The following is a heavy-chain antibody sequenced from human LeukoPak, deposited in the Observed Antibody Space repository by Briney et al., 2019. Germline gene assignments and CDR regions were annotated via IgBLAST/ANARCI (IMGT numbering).Heavy chain of an antibody. D-gene: IGHD6-6*01. CDR2: ISAYNGNT. V-gene: IGHV1-18*01. J-gene: IGHJ4*02. CDR3: ARGLDEYSSSSPLDY. Sequence: ASVKVSCKASGYTFTSYGISWVRQAPGQGLEWMGWISAYNGNTNYAQKLQGRITMTTDTSTRTAYMELRSLRSDDTAVYYCARGLDEYSSSSPLDYWGQGTLVTVS. CDR1: GYTFTSYG.